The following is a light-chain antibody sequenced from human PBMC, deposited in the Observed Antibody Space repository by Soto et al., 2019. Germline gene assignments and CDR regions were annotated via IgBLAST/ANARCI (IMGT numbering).Light chain of an antibody. Sequence: QSALTQPASVSASPGQSITISCTGTSSDVGGHNYVSWYQQHPGKAPKLIIYDVSNRPSGVSGRFSGSKSANTASLTISGLQSEDEGDYYCSSYAGSNGPVIFGGGTKLTVL. CDR2: DVS. CDR1: SSDVGGHNY. V-gene: IGLV2-14*03. J-gene: IGLJ2*01. CDR3: SSYAGSNGPVI.